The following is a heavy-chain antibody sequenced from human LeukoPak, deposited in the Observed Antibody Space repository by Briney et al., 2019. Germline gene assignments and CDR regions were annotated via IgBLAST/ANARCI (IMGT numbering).Heavy chain of an antibody. Sequence: SETLSLTCAVYGGSFSGFHWSWIRQPPGKGLEWTGETSHGGSASYNPSLKSRVTISVDTSKNQFSLSLSSLTAADTAVYYCARDGSDNWGLFDFWGQGTLVTVSS. CDR2: TSHGGSA. CDR1: GGSFSGFH. D-gene: IGHD1-1*01. V-gene: IGHV4-34*01. J-gene: IGHJ4*02. CDR3: ARDGSDNWGLFDF.